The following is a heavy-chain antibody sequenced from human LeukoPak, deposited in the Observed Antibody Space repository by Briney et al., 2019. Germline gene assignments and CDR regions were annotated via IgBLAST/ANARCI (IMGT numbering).Heavy chain of an antibody. CDR1: GFTFSSYW. CDR2: IKQDGSEK. J-gene: IGHJ4*02. Sequence: GGSLRLSCAASGFTFSSYWMSWVRQAPGKGLEWVANIKQDGSEKYYVDSVKGRFTISRDNSKNTLYLQMGSLRAEDMAVYYCARSRWFGDYRFDYWGQGTLVTVSS. V-gene: IGHV3-7*01. CDR3: ARSRWFGDYRFDY. D-gene: IGHD3-10*01.